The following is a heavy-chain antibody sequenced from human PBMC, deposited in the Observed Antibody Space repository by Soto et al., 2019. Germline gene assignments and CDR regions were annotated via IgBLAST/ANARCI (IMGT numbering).Heavy chain of an antibody. CDR3: ASQQLVXYYYGMDV. Sequence: SETLSLTCTVSGGSISSSSYYWGWIRQPPGKGLEWIGSIYYSGSTYYNPSLKSRVTISVDTSKNQFSLKLSSVTAADTAVYYCASQQLVXYYYGMDVWGQGTTFTVSS. V-gene: IGHV4-39*01. D-gene: IGHD6-13*01. CDR1: GGSISSSSYY. CDR2: IYYSGST. J-gene: IGHJ6*02.